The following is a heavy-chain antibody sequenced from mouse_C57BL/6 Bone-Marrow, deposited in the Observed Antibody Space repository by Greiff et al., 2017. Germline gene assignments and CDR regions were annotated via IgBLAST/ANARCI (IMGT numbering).Heavy chain of an antibody. D-gene: IGHD2-4*01. CDR2: FSNLAYSI. V-gene: IGHV5-15*01. J-gene: IGHJ4*01. Sequence: EVKLVESGGGLVQPGGSLKLSCAASGFTFSDYGMAWVRQAPRKGPEWVAFFSNLAYSIYYADTVTGRFTISRENAKNTLYLEMSSLRSEDTAMYYCARHGEYYDYGAMDYWGQGTSVTVSS. CDR3: ARHGEYYDYGAMDY. CDR1: GFTFSDYG.